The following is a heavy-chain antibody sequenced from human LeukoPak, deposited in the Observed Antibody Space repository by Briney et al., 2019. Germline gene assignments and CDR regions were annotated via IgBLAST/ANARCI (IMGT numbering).Heavy chain of an antibody. CDR2: ISYDGSNK. V-gene: IGHV3-30*04. CDR3: ARADDIVVVVAAMVDY. CDR1: AFTFSSYA. D-gene: IGHD2-15*01. J-gene: IGHJ4*02. Sequence: GGSLRLSCAASAFTFSSYAMYWVRQAPGKGLEWVAVISYDGSNKYYADSVKGRSTISRDNSKHMLYLQMNSLRAEDTAVYYCARADDIVVVVAAMVDYWGQGTLVTVSS.